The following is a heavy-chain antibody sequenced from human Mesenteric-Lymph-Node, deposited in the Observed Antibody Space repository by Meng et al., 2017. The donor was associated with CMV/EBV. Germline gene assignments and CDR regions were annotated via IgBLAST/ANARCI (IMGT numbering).Heavy chain of an antibody. Sequence: SVKVSCKASGGTFSSYAISWVRQAPGQGLQWMGGIIPIILIADYAQKFRGRVTITADKPTNTAYMELSSLTSEDTAVYYCARARDFWSGYYTDAFDIWGQGTVVTVSS. CDR1: GGTFSSYA. D-gene: IGHD3-3*01. J-gene: IGHJ3*02. CDR3: ARARDFWSGYYTDAFDI. V-gene: IGHV1-69*10. CDR2: IIPIILIA.